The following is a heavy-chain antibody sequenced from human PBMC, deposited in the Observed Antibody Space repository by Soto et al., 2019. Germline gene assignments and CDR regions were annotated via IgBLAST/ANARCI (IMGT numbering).Heavy chain of an antibody. Sequence: ASVKVSCKASGYTFTGYYMHWVRQAPGQGLEWMGWINPNSGGTNYAQKFQGRVTMTRDTSISTAYLELSRLRSDDTAVYYCARESSGWYKYFDYWGQGALVTVYS. CDR2: INPNSGGT. J-gene: IGHJ4*02. CDR3: ARESSGWYKYFDY. CDR1: GYTFTGYY. D-gene: IGHD6-19*01. V-gene: IGHV1-2*02.